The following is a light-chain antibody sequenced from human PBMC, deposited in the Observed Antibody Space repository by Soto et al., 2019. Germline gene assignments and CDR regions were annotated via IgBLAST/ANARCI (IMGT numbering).Light chain of an antibody. CDR2: GAS. CDR1: QSVSSN. CDR3: QQYNNWPPLT. J-gene: IGKJ4*01. Sequence: EIVMTQSPATLSVSPGESATLSCRASQSVSSNLAWYQQKPGQAPRLLIYGASTRATGIPARFRGSGSGTEFTLTISSLQSEDFAVYYCQQYNNWPPLTFGGGTKVDIK. V-gene: IGKV3-15*01.